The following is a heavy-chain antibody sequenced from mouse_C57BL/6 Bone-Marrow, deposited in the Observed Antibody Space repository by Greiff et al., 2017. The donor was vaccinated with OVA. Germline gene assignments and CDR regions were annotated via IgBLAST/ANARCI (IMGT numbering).Heavy chain of an antibody. CDR1: GYTFTSYW. V-gene: IGHV1-50*01. Sequence: QVQLQQPGAELVKPGASVKLSCKASGYTFTSYWMQWVKQRPGQGLEWIGEIDPSDSYTNYNQKFKGKATLTVDTSSSTAYLQLSSLTSEDSAVYYCARGAGAMDYWGKGTSVTVSS. J-gene: IGHJ4*01. CDR2: IDPSDSYT. CDR3: ARGAGAMDY.